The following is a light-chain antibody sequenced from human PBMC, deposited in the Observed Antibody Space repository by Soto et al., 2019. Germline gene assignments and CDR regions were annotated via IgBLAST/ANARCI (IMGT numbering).Light chain of an antibody. V-gene: IGKV3-20*01. CDR1: QSVSSSY. CDR3: QQYGSSPIFT. Sequence: EIVLTQSPGTLSLSPGETATLSCGASQSVSSSYLAWYQQKPGQAPRLLIYGASSRVTDIPDRFSGSGSGTDFTLTISRLEPEDFAVYYCQQYGSSPIFTFGPGTKVDI. CDR2: GAS. J-gene: IGKJ3*01.